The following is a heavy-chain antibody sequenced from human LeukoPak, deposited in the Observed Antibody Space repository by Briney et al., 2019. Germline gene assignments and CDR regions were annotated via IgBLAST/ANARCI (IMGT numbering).Heavy chain of an antibody. D-gene: IGHD1-26*01. J-gene: IGHJ4*02. CDR2: ISGSGGST. CDR1: GFTFSSYA. V-gene: IGHV3-23*01. CDR3: ARGFTSGSSNLDY. Sequence: GGSLRLSCAASGFTFSSYAMSWVRQAPGKGLEWVSAISGSGGSTYYADSVKGRFTISRDNAKNSLYLQMNSLRAKDTAVYYCARGFTSGSSNLDYWGQGTLVTVSS.